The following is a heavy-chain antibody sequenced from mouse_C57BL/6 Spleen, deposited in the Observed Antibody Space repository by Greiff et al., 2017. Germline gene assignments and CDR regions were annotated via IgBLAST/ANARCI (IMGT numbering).Heavy chain of an antibody. J-gene: IGHJ4*01. CDR3: ARRAQGDYAMDY. CDR1: GYTFTSYW. D-gene: IGHD3-3*01. CDR2: INPSNGGT. V-gene: IGHV1-53*01. Sequence: VQLQQPGTELVKPGASVKLSCKASGYTFTSYWMHWVKQRPGQGLEWIGNINPSNGGTNYTEKFKSKATLTVDKSSSTASMQLRSLPSADSAVYYCARRAQGDYAMDYWGQGTSVTVSS.